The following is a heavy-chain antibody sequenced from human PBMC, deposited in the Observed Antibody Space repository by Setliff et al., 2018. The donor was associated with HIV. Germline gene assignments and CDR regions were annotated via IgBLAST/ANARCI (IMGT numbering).Heavy chain of an antibody. CDR1: GFTFSTYA. Sequence: GGSLRLSCAASGFTFSTYAMSWVRQAPGKGLEWVSVISGSGSSTYYADSVKGRLTISRDNSKNTLYLQMNSLRAEDTAVYYCAKDFEYYNFWSGSYDAFDVWGPGTMVTVSS. J-gene: IGHJ3*01. D-gene: IGHD3-3*01. V-gene: IGHV3-23*01. CDR3: AKDFEYYNFWSGSYDAFDV. CDR2: ISGSGSST.